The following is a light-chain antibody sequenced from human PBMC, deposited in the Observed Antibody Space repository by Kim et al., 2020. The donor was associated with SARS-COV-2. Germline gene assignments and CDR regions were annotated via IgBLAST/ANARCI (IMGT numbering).Light chain of an antibody. J-gene: IGKJ2*01. V-gene: IGKV1-39*01. Sequence: DIQMTQSPSSLSAAVGDRVTITCRASQSISSYLNWYQQKPGKAPKLLIYAASSLQSGVPSRFSGSGSGTDFTLTISSLQPEDVATYYCQQSYRTTRTFGQGTKLEI. CDR3: QQSYRTTRT. CDR1: QSISSY. CDR2: AAS.